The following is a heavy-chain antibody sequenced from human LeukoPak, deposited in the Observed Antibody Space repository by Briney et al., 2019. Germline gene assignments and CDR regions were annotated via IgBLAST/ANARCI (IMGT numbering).Heavy chain of an antibody. CDR1: GGSTSGNTYY. V-gene: IGHV4-39*01. J-gene: IGHJ4*02. Sequence: SETLSLTCVVSGGSTSGNTYYWDWIRQPPGKGLEWIGSIYYSGSTSYNSSLKSRVAISVDTSKNQFSLKLTSVTAADTAVYYCESAGYWGPGTLVTVSS. D-gene: IGHD6-13*01. CDR3: ESAGY. CDR2: IYYSGST.